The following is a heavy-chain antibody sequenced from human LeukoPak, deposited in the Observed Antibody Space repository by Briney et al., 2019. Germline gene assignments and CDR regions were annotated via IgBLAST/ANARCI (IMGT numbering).Heavy chain of an antibody. CDR1: GFTFSSYS. CDR3: ARDRPSEYSSSWGDY. D-gene: IGHD6-6*01. J-gene: IGHJ4*02. V-gene: IGHV3-21*01. CDR2: ISSSSSYI. Sequence: GGTLRLSCAASGFTFSSYSMNWVRQAPGKGLEWVSSISSSSSYIYYADSVKGRFTISRDNAKNSLYLQMNSLRAEDTAVYYCARDRPSEYSSSWGDYWGQGTLVTVSS.